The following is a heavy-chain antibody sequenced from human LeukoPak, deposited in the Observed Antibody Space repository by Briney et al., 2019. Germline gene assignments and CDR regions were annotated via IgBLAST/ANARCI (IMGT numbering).Heavy chain of an antibody. D-gene: IGHD1-26*01. V-gene: IGHV3-21*06. CDR3: ASGSYSFDF. J-gene: IGHJ4*02. CDR1: EFTFSRYS. Sequence: KAGRCLRLSCAPSEFTFSRYSMNWFRQPPGKGLEWVSSISWSSTYIYYAESVKGRFTISRDNAKNSLFLQMNTLRAEDTAVYYCASGSYSFDFWGQGALVTVSS. CDR2: ISWSSTYI.